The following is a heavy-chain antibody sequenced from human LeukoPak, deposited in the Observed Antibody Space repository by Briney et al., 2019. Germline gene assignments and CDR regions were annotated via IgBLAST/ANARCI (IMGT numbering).Heavy chain of an antibody. CDR3: ATSSGWKSNIDY. J-gene: IGHJ4*02. CDR2: INPNSGGT. Sequence: VASVKVSFKASGYTFTSYYIHWVRQAPGQGLEWMGWINPNSGGTNYAQKFQGRVTMTRDTSISTAYMELSRLRSDDTAVFYCATSSGWKSNIDYWGQGTLVTVSS. CDR1: GYTFTSYY. D-gene: IGHD6-19*01. V-gene: IGHV1-2*02.